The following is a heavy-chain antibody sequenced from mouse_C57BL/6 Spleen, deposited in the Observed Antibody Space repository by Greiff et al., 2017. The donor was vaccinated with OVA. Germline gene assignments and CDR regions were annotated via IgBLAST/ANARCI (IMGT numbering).Heavy chain of an antibody. CDR2: IDPETGGT. Sequence: QVQLQQSGAELVRPGASVTLSCKASGYTFTDYEMHWVKQTPVHGLEWIGAIDPETGGTAYNQKFKGKAILTADKSSSTAYMELRSLTSEDSAVYYCTRRGLLKVFAYWGQGTLVTVSA. D-gene: IGHD2-14*01. CDR1: GYTFTDYE. J-gene: IGHJ3*01. V-gene: IGHV1-15*01. CDR3: TRRGLLKVFAY.